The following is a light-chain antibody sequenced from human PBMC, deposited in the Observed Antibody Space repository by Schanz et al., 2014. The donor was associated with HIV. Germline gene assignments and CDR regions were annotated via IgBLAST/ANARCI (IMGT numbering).Light chain of an antibody. Sequence: QPVLTQPPSVSGAPGQRVTISCTGSSSNIGAGYDVHWYQQLPGTAPKLLIYGNSNRPSGVPDRFSGSKSGTSASLAISGLQSEDEAVYYCCSYAGSYTWVFGGGTKLTVL. CDR3: CSYAGSYTWV. CDR2: GNS. V-gene: IGLV1-40*01. CDR1: SSNIGAGYD. J-gene: IGLJ3*02.